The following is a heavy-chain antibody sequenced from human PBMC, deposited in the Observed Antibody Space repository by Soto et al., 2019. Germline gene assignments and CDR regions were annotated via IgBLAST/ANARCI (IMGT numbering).Heavy chain of an antibody. CDR2: ITNNGGGT. J-gene: IGHJ4*02. V-gene: IGHV3-23*01. CDR1: GFTFSTYP. D-gene: IGHD3-22*01. Sequence: EVQLLESGGGLVQPGGSLRLSCAASGFTFSTYPMSWVRQLPGKGLEWVSAITNNGGGTYYVDSVKGRFTISRDNSKKTLNLQMNSLRAEATATYYCAKEAPFGSTMRVVDYWGQGTLVTVSS. CDR3: AKEAPFGSTMRVVDY.